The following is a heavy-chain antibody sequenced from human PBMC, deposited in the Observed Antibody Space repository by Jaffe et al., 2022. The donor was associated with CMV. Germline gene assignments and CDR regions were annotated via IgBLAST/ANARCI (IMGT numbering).Heavy chain of an antibody. D-gene: IGHD3-3*01. CDR2: ISWNSGSI. V-gene: IGHV3-9*01. Sequence: EVQLVESGGGLVQPGRSLRLSCAASGFTFDDYAMHWVRQAPGKGLEWVSGISWNSGSIGYADSVKGRFTISRDNAKNSLYLQMNSLRAEDTALYYCAKVNRPYYDFWSGYLFDYWGQGTLVTVSS. J-gene: IGHJ4*02. CDR1: GFTFDDYA. CDR3: AKVNRPYYDFWSGYLFDY.